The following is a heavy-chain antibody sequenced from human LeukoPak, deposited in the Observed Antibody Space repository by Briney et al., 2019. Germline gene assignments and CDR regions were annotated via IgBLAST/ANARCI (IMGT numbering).Heavy chain of an antibody. CDR3: ARAVYGGYVLSYCYGMDV. CDR2: IYYSGST. D-gene: IGHD5-12*01. Sequence: SETLSLTCTVSGGSISSYYWSWIRQPPGKGLEWIGYIYYSGSTNYNPSLKSRVTISVDTSKNQFSLKLSSVTAADTAVYYCARAVYGGYVLSYCYGMDVWGQGTTVTVSS. V-gene: IGHV4-59*01. J-gene: IGHJ6*02. CDR1: GGSISSYY.